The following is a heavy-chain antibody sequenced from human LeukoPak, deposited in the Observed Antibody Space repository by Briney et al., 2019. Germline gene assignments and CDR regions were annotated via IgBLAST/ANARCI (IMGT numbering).Heavy chain of an antibody. V-gene: IGHV3-21*01. Sequence: GESLRLSWAASGFTFSAYTMNWVRQAPGKGLEWVSSISSSSSYIYYADSVKGRFTISRDNAQNSLYLQVNSLRAEDTAVYYCGSPIAAAGTFIDYWGQGTLVTVSS. CDR3: GSPIAAAGTFIDY. J-gene: IGHJ4*02. D-gene: IGHD6-13*01. CDR1: GFTFSAYT. CDR2: ISSSSSYI.